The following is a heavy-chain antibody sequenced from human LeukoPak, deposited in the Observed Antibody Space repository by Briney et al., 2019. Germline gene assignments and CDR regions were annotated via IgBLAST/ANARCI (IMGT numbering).Heavy chain of an antibody. V-gene: IGHV4-59*01. Sequence: SETLSLTCTVSGGSISSYYWSWIRQPPGKGLEWIGYIYYSGSTNYNPSLKSRVTISVDTCKNQFSLKLSSVTAADTAVYYCARSPPVNSGYYRDHYYYYYMDVWGKGTTVTISS. CDR1: GGSISSYY. D-gene: IGHD3-22*01. J-gene: IGHJ6*03. CDR3: ARSPPVNSGYYRDHYYYYYMDV. CDR2: IYYSGST.